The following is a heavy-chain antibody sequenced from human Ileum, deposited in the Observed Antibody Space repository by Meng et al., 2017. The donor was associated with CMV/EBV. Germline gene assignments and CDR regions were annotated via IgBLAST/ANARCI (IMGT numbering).Heavy chain of an antibody. CDR1: GASLRGHY. CDR3: ARGVGHATNNSLDH. D-gene: IGHD1-1*01. Sequence: GSLRLSCTVSGASLRGHYWSWIRQPPGKGLEWMGYVYYSGSATYSPSLRSRITISVDTSRNQISLNLRSVTAADTAMYFCARGVGHATNNSLDHWGQGTLVTVSS. CDR2: VYYSGSA. J-gene: IGHJ4*02. V-gene: IGHV4-59*11.